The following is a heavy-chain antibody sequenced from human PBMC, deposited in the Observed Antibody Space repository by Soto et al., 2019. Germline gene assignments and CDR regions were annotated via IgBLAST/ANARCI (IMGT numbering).Heavy chain of an antibody. D-gene: IGHD3-22*01. CDR3: AKDLDSGYYDSSGYLAY. CDR2: IYSGGTT. V-gene: IGHV3-66*01. CDR1: GFTVSSNY. Sequence: GGSVRLSCAASGFTVSSNYMSWVRQAPGKGLEWVSVIYSGGTTYYADSVKGRFTISRDNSKNTVYLQMNSLRAEDTAVYYCAKDLDSGYYDSSGYLAYWGQGTLVTVSS. J-gene: IGHJ4*02.